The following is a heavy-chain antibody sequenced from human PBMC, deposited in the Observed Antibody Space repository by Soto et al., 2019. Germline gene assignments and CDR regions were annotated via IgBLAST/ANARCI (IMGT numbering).Heavy chain of an antibody. CDR2: ISAYDGNT. CDR3: ARDMPLIVGATNDY. J-gene: IGHJ4*02. V-gene: IGHV1-18*01. CDR1: GYSFTSYG. D-gene: IGHD1-26*01. Sequence: ASVKVSCKASGYSFTSYGISWVWQANGQRLEWMGWISAYDGNTNYAQKLQGRVTMTTDTSTSTAYMELRSLRSDDTALYYCARDMPLIVGATNDYWGQGTLVTVSS.